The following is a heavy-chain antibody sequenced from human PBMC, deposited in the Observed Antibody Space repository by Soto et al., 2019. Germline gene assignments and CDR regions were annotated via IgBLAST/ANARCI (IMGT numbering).Heavy chain of an antibody. CDR2: ISYDGSNK. CDR3: AKPRRGYSYGTYYFDY. D-gene: IGHD5-18*01. Sequence: QVQLVESGGGVVQPGRSLRLSCAASGFTFSSYGMHWARQAPGKGLEWVAVISYDGSNKYYADSVKGRFTISRDNSKNTLYLQMNSLRAEDTAVYYCAKPRRGYSYGTYYFDYWGQGTLVTVSS. V-gene: IGHV3-30*18. J-gene: IGHJ4*02. CDR1: GFTFSSYG.